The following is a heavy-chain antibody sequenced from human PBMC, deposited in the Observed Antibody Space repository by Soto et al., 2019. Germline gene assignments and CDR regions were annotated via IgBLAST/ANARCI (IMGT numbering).Heavy chain of an antibody. CDR1: GFTLNNYW. CDR3: ARGDIAAETFFYYYGMDL. Sequence: QLVESGGGLVQPGGSLRLSCAASGFTLNNYWMHWVRQAPGMGLVWVSRINGDATSTSYADSVKGRFTISRDNARNTLYLHMNSLRPEDTALYYCARGDIAAETFFYYYGMDLWGQGTTVTVS. V-gene: IGHV3-74*01. D-gene: IGHD6-13*01. CDR2: INGDATST. J-gene: IGHJ6*01.